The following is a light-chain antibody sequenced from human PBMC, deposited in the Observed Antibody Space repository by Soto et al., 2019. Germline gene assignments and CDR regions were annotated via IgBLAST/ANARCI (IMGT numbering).Light chain of an antibody. CDR3: QQRTNWPPLT. CDR1: QSISSY. V-gene: IGKV3-11*01. J-gene: IGKJ4*01. CDR2: DAS. Sequence: LVLTQSPATLSLSPGERATLSCRASQSISSYLAWSQQKPGQAPRLLIYDASKRGTGIPARFSGSGSGTEFTLTISSLEPEDSAVYYCQQRTNWPPLTFGGGTKVEIK.